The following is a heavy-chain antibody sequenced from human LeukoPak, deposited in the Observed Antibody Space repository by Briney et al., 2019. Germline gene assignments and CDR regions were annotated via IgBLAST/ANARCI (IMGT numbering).Heavy chain of an antibody. D-gene: IGHD6-6*01. CDR3: ARGLGSSSPYNWFDP. CDR2: INHSGST. CDR1: GGSFSGYH. Sequence: SETLSLTCTVYGGSFSGYHWSWIRQPPGKGLEWIGEINHSGSTNYNPSLKSRVTISVDTSKNQFSLKLSSVTAADTAVYYCARGLGSSSPYNWFDPWGQGTLVTVSS. V-gene: IGHV4-34*01. J-gene: IGHJ5*02.